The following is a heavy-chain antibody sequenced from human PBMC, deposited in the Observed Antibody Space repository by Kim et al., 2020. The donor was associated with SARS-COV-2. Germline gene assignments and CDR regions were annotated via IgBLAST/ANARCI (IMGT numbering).Heavy chain of an antibody. Sequence: SLKSRVTISVDTSKNQFSLKLSSVTAADTAVYYCARGKRGPRGYYYGMDVWGQGTTVTVSS. J-gene: IGHJ6*02. CDR3: ARGKRGPRGYYYGMDV. D-gene: IGHD3-10*01. V-gene: IGHV4-34*01.